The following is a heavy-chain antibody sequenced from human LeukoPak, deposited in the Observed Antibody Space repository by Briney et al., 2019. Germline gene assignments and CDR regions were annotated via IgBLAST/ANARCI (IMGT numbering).Heavy chain of an antibody. CDR3: ASWALVVSIY. D-gene: IGHD3-3*01. V-gene: IGHV3-48*01. Sequence: GGSLRLSCAASGFTFSSYSMTWVRNAPAKGLEWVSYISSSSSTIYYADSVKGLFTISRDNAKNSLYLQMNSLRAEDTAVYCCASWALVVSIYWGQGTLVTVSS. J-gene: IGHJ4*02. CDR2: ISSSSSTI. CDR1: GFTFSSYS.